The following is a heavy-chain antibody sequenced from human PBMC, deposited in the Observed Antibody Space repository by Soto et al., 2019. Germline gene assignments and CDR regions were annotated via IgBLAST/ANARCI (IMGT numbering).Heavy chain of an antibody. CDR1: GYTLTELS. V-gene: IGHV1-24*01. CDR2: FDPEDGKT. CDR3: ARDGYVFLFLEWLSTHAFEF. D-gene: IGHD3-3*01. Sequence: ASVKVSCKVSGYTLTELSMHWVRQAPGKGLEWMGCFDPEDGKTIYAQKFQGRVTMTEDTSTSTAYMELRSLRSDDTAVYYCARDGYVFLFLEWLSTHAFEFWGPGTMDTVSS. J-gene: IGHJ3*01.